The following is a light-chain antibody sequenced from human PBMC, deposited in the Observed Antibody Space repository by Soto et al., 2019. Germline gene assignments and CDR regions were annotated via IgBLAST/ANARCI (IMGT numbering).Light chain of an antibody. J-gene: IGKJ5*01. CDR2: GAS. CDR3: QQYVSLPIT. Sequence: ESVLTQSPGTLSLYPEERATLSCRASQSIGSSYLAWYQQKPGQAPRLLIYGASTRATGIPDRFSGSGSGTDFTLTINRVAPEDFAVYYCQQYVSLPITFGQRRLLEIK. V-gene: IGKV3-20*01. CDR1: QSIGSSY.